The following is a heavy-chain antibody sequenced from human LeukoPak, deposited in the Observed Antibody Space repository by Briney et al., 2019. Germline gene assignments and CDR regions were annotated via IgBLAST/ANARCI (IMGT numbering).Heavy chain of an antibody. CDR1: GFTFSDYG. CDR2: IRYDGSNE. D-gene: IGHD5-18*01. V-gene: IGHV3-30*02. CDR3: AKTKGYTFDY. Sequence: PGGSLRLSCAASGFTFSDYGMHWVRQAPGKGLEWVAFIRYDGSNEYYADSVKGRFTISRDNSKYTLFLQMNSLRAEDTAVYHCAKTKGYTFDYWGRGTLVTVSA. J-gene: IGHJ4*02.